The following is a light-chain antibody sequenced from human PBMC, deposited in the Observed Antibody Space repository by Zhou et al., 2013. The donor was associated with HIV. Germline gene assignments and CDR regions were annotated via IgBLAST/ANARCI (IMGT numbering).Light chain of an antibody. CDR3: QQCRNSPWT. J-gene: IGKJ1*01. V-gene: IGKV1-5*03. Sequence: EIQLTQSPSFLSTSVGDKVTITCRASQSLDNWLAWYQQKPGKAPSLLIYKASNLESGVPSRFSGSGSGTEFTLTIASLQPADIATYYCQQCRNSPWTFGQGTKVEMK. CDR2: KAS. CDR1: QSLDNW.